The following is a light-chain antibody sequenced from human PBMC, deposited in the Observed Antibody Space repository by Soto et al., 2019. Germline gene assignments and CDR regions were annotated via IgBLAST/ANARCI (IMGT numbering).Light chain of an antibody. V-gene: IGKV1-5*01. CDR2: DAS. CDR1: QTTNTW. J-gene: IGKJ4*01. CDR3: QQYNSYSLT. Sequence: DIQMTQFPSTLSASVGDRVTITCRASQTTNTWLAWYQQKPGTAPKLLIYDASSLESGVPSRFSGSGSGTEFTLTISSLQPDDFATYYCQQYNSYSLTFGGGTKVDIK.